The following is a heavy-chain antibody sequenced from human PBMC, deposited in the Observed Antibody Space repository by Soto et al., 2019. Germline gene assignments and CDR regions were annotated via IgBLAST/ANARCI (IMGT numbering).Heavy chain of an antibody. Sequence: SGPRWNPTQTLPLTCTFSGFSLTSGVVGVGWIRQPPGEALEWLALIYWNDEQYYNPSLRNRLTITRDTSKNQVVLTMTNMDPVDTATYYCAHRLPGPSGYDVWGQGTTVTVSS. J-gene: IGHJ6*02. CDR1: GFSLTSGVVG. CDR2: IYWNDEQ. CDR3: AHRLPGPSGYDV. D-gene: IGHD6-13*01. V-gene: IGHV2-5*01.